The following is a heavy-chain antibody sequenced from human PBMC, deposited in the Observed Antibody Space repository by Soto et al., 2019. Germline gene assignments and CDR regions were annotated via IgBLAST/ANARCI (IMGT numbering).Heavy chain of an antibody. CDR3: ARVLKSSGWDNDVFDI. Sequence: GGSLRLSCAASGFTFSSYLMHWVRQAPGKGLVWVSRIDTYGSATRYADSVKGRFTISRDNAKNTLYLQMNTLRAEDTAVYYCARVLKSSGWDNDVFDIWGQGTIVTVSS. CDR1: GFTFSSYL. CDR2: IDTYGSAT. D-gene: IGHD6-19*01. J-gene: IGHJ3*02. V-gene: IGHV3-74*01.